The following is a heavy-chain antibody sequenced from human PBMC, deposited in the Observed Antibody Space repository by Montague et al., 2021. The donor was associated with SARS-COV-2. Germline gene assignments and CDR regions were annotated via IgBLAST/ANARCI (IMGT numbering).Heavy chain of an antibody. CDR2: ISSSGSTI. Sequence: SLRLSCAASGFTFSSYETNWVRQAPGKGLEWVSYISSSGSTIYYADSVKGRFTISRDNAKNSLYLQMNSLRAEDTAVYYCASLNYYDSSGYYSGGTPDEYFQHWGQGTLVTVSS. CDR3: ASLNYYDSSGYYSGGTPDEYFQH. D-gene: IGHD3-22*01. J-gene: IGHJ1*01. CDR1: GFTFSSYE. V-gene: IGHV3-48*03.